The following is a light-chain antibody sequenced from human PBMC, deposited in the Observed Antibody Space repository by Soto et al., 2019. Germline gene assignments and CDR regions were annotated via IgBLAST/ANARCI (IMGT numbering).Light chain of an antibody. CDR3: QQYGRSPWT. Sequence: EVVFTQSPGTLSLSPGERATLSCRASQSVSSTYLAWYQHKPGQAPRLLFYGASSRATGIPDRFSGSGSGTDFILTTSRLEPDDFAVYYCQQYGRSPWTFGQGTKVDIK. J-gene: IGKJ1*01. CDR2: GAS. V-gene: IGKV3-20*01. CDR1: QSVSSTY.